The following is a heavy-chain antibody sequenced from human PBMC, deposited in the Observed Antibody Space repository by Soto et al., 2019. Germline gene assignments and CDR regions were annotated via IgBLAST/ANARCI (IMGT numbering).Heavy chain of an antibody. CDR3: ARDNYGDYLLGY. D-gene: IGHD4-17*01. J-gene: IGHJ4*02. CDR1: GFSFSSYS. V-gene: IGHV3-48*01. CDR2: ISSSGNTI. Sequence: EVQLVESGGGWVQPGGSLRLSCAASGFSFSSYSMNWVRQAPGTGLEWVSYISSSGNTIYYADSVKGRFTISRDNANNSLYLQMNSLRAEDTAVYTCARDNYGDYLLGYWGQGTLVTVSS.